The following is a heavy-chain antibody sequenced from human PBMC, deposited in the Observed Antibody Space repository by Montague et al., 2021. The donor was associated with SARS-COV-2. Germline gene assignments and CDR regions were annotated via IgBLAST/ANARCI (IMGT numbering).Heavy chain of an antibody. CDR3: AKGGERITMIVVVITLADFDY. CDR1: GFTFSSYA. Sequence: LRLSCAASGFTFSSYAMSWVRQAPGKGLEWVSAISGSGGSTYYADSVKGRFTLSRDNSKNTLYLQMNSLRAEDTAVYYCAKGGERITMIVVVITLADFDYWGQGTLVTVSS. V-gene: IGHV3-23*01. D-gene: IGHD3-22*01. J-gene: IGHJ4*02. CDR2: ISGSGGST.